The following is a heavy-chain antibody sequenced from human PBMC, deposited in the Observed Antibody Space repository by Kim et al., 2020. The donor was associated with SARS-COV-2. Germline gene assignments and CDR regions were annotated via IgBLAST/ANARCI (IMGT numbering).Heavy chain of an antibody. Sequence: GGSLRLSCAASGFTFSGYAMSWVRQAPGKGLEWVSGISGSSGSTYYADSVKGRFTISRDNSKNTLSVQMNSLRADDTAVYYCAKVGTGYWYFDLWGRGTL. CDR2: ISGSSGST. CDR3: AKVGTGYWYFDL. V-gene: IGHV3-23*01. D-gene: IGHD7-27*01. CDR1: GFTFSGYA. J-gene: IGHJ2*01.